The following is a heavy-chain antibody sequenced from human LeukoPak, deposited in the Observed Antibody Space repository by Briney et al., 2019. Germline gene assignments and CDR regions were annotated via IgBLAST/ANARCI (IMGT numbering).Heavy chain of an antibody. J-gene: IGHJ4*02. CDR2: MNSDGSST. D-gene: IGHD7-27*01. V-gene: IGHV3-74*01. CDR1: GFIFSSYW. CDR3: VRDLVYGTGDQRFDY. Sequence: GGALRLSCIASGFIFSSYWMHWVRQPPGKGLEWVSRMNSDGSSTNYADSVKGRLTISRDNAKNALYLQMNGLRVEDTAVYYCVRDLVYGTGDQRFDYWGQGTLVTVSS.